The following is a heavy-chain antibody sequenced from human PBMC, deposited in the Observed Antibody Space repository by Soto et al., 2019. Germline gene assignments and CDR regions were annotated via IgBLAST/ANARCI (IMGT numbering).Heavy chain of an antibody. CDR2: IDPSDSYT. Sequence: GESLKISCKGSGYSFTSYWISWVRQMPGKGLEWMGRIDPSDSYTNYSPSFQGHVTISADKSISTAYLQWSSLKASDTAMYYCARRYYYGSGRSPSYGMDVWGQGTTVTVSS. V-gene: IGHV5-10-1*01. D-gene: IGHD3-10*01. J-gene: IGHJ6*02. CDR3: ARRYYYGSGRSPSYGMDV. CDR1: GYSFTSYW.